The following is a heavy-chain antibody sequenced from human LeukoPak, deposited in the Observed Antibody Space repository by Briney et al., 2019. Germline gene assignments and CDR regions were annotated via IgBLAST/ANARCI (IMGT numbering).Heavy chain of an antibody. Sequence: PSETLSLTCTVSGGSISNTNYYWVWIRQPPGKGLEWIGSIYYSGSTYYNPSLKSRVTISVDTSKNQFSLKLSSVTAADTAVYYCARPRSYSYGNYYFDYWGQGTLVTVSS. CDR3: ARPRSYSYGNYYFDY. D-gene: IGHD5-18*01. V-gene: IGHV4-39*01. CDR2: IYYSGST. J-gene: IGHJ4*02. CDR1: GGSISNTNYY.